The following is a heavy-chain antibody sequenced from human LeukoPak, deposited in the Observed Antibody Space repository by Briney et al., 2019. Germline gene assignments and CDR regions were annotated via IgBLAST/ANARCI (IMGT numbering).Heavy chain of an antibody. CDR1: GFTFSSYG. CDR2: IWYDGSNK. CDR3: ARDPKEGYSNHMKHSYYYYGMDV. Sequence: PGGSLRLSCAASGFTFSSYGMPWVRQAPGKGLEWVAVIWYDGSNKYYADSVKGRFTISRDNSKNTLYLQMNSLRAEDTAVYYCARDPKEGYSNHMKHSYYYYGMDVWGQGTTVTVSS. D-gene: IGHD4-11*01. V-gene: IGHV3-33*01. J-gene: IGHJ6*02.